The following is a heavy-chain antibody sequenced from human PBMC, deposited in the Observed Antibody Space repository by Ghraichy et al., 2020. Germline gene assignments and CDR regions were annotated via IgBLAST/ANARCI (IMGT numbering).Heavy chain of an antibody. CDR1: GFTFSSYA. V-gene: IGHV3-23*01. CDR2: ISGSGGST. CDR3: AKASDSGSYFTPTDY. D-gene: IGHD1-26*01. Sequence: GESLNISCAASGFTFSSYAMSWVRQAPGKGLEWVSAISGSGGSTYYADSVKGRFTISRDNSKNTLYLQMNSLRAEDTAVYYCAKASDSGSYFTPTDYWGQGTLVTVSS. J-gene: IGHJ4*02.